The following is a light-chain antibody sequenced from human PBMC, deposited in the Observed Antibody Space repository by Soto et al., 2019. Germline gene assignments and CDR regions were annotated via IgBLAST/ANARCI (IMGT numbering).Light chain of an antibody. J-gene: IGLJ1*01. CDR3: SSYTSSTTRV. CDR2: DVS. Sequence: QSALTQPATVSGSPGQSITISCTGTSSDVGDYNYVSWYQQHPGKAPKLMIYDVSNRPSGVSNRFSGSKSGSTASLTISGLQAEDEAVYYCSSYTSSTTRVFGTGTKVTVL. CDR1: SSDVGDYNY. V-gene: IGLV2-14*01.